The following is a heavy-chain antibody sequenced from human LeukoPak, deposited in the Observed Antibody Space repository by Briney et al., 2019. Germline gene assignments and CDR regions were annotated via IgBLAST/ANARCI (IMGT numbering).Heavy chain of an antibody. CDR2: FYISGST. V-gene: IGHV4-4*07. CDR3: ARDMWGSSSGTGDAFDI. Sequence: SETLSLTCTVSGVSISSYYWSWLRQPAGKGLEWIGRFYISGSTNYNPSLKSRVTMSVDTSKKQFSLKLSSVTAADTAVYYCARDMWGSSSGTGDAFDIWGQGTMVTVSS. J-gene: IGHJ3*02. D-gene: IGHD6-6*01. CDR1: GVSISSYY.